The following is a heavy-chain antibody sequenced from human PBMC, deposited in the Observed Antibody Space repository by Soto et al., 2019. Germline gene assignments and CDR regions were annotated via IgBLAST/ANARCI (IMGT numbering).Heavy chain of an antibody. D-gene: IGHD6-19*01. Sequence: KPSETLSLTCAVYGGSFSGYYWSWIRQPPGKGLEWIGEINHSGSTNYNPSLKSRVTISVDTSKNQFSLKLSSVTAADTAVYYCASVGTHLQYSSGWWPFDYWGQGNMVTVSS. CDR1: GGSFSGYY. J-gene: IGHJ4*02. V-gene: IGHV4-34*01. CDR3: ASVGTHLQYSSGWWPFDY. CDR2: INHSGST.